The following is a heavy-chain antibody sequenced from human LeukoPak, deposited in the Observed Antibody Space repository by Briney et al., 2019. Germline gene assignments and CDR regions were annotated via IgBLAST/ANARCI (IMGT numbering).Heavy chain of an antibody. Sequence: PSETLSLTCTVSGGSITSYYWSWIRQPPGKGLEWIGYIYYSGSTNYNPSLKSRVTISVDTSKNQFSLKLSPVTAADTAVYYCARGGGISHYYYYMDVWGKGTTVTVSS. V-gene: IGHV4-59*01. CDR3: ARGGGISHYYYYMDV. CDR1: GGSITSYY. CDR2: IYYSGST. J-gene: IGHJ6*03. D-gene: IGHD6-13*01.